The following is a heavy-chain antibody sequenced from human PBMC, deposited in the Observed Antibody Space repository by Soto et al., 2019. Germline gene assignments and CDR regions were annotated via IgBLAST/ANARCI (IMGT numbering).Heavy chain of an antibody. Sequence: SETLSLTCSVSGGSVRSGNHFWNWIRQPPGRGLEWLGYMYYTGVTNYNPSLKSRVTISVDRSKNHFFLNLTSVTAADTAVYYCATYRKFFQIWGQGTKVTVSS. CDR2: MYYTGVT. J-gene: IGHJ3*02. V-gene: IGHV4-61*03. CDR1: GGSVRSGNHF. CDR3: ATYRKFFQI.